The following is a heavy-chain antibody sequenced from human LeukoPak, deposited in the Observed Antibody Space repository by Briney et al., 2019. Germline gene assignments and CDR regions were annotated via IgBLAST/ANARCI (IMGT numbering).Heavy chain of an antibody. CDR3: AREGPRNYYFDY. CDR2: ISSNGGST. V-gene: IGHV3-64*01. CDR1: GFTFSSNA. Sequence: GGSLRLSCAASGFTFSSNAMHWVRQAPGKGLEYVSAISSNGGSTYYANSVKGRFTISRDNSKNTLYLQMGSLRAEDMAVYYCAREGPRNYYFDYWGQGTLVTVSS. J-gene: IGHJ4*02.